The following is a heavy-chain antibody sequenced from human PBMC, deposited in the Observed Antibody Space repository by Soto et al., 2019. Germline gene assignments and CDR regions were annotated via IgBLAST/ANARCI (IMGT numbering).Heavy chain of an antibody. CDR1: GFTFSNYA. CDR2: ISYDGSNK. D-gene: IGHD6-25*01. V-gene: IGHV3-30-3*01. CDR3: ARGSIIGPAAV. J-gene: IGHJ4*02. Sequence: QVQLVESGGGVVQPGRSLRLSCVGSGFTFSNYAVHWVRQAPGKGLEWVALISYDGSNKYYADSVKGRFTISRDNSKNTLYLQMNSLRPEDTAVYYCARGSIIGPAAVWGQGTLVTVSA.